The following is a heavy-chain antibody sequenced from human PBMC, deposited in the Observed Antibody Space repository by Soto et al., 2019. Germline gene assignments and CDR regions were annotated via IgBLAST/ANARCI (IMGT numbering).Heavy chain of an antibody. CDR2: ISSNGANT. Sequence: GXSLILSCEASVXNFDSPYSHGMSCCRQSPGKGPEWVSTISSNGANTNYEEYVKGRFTISKDASTNTVHMNMKSLRADDTATYFSVSWVSAHFDYWGHGTPVTVS. D-gene: IGHD2-8*01. V-gene: IGHV3-23*01. J-gene: IGHJ4*01. CDR1: VXNFDSPYSHG. CDR3: VSWVSAHFDY.